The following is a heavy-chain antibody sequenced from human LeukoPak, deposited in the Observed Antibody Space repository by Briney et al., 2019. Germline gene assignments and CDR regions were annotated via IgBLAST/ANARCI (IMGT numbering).Heavy chain of an antibody. CDR3: AHYYYYYMDV. Sequence: PSETLSLTCAVYGGSFSGYYWSWIRQPPGKGLEWIGEINPSGSTNYNPSLKSRVTISVDTSKNQFSLKLSSVTAADTAVYYCAHYYYYYMDVWGKGTTVTVSS. CDR1: GGSFSGYY. V-gene: IGHV4-34*01. CDR2: INPSGST. J-gene: IGHJ6*03.